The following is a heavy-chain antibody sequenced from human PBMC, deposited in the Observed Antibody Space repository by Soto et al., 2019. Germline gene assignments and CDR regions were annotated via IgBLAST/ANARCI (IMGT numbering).Heavy chain of an antibody. CDR2: IFWDGDK. V-gene: IGHV2-5*02. D-gene: IGHD2-8*01. Sequence: QITLKESGPTLVKPTQTLTLTCTISGYSFSTSGMAVGWIRQPPGKPPECLALIFWDGDKRYSPSLKTRLTLTKDTSENQVVLTMTHMDPVDSGTYYGAFRRNLVSTGDAFGIWGRGTEVTVSS. CDR1: GYSFSTSGMA. J-gene: IGHJ3*02. CDR3: AFRRNLVSTGDAFGI.